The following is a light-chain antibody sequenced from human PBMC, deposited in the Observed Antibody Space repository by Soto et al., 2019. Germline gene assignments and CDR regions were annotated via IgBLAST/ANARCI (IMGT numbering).Light chain of an antibody. Sequence: DTQMTQSPSTLSAAVGDRVTITCRASQSISSWLAWYQRRPGKAPNLLIYKASSLQSGVPSRFSGSGSGTEFTLTISSLQPDDFAIYYCQQYDTYPWTFGQGTMVEIK. CDR1: QSISSW. CDR3: QQYDTYPWT. V-gene: IGKV1-5*03. J-gene: IGKJ1*01. CDR2: KAS.